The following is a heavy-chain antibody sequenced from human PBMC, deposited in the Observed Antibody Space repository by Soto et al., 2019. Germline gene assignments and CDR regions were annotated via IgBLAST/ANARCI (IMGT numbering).Heavy chain of an antibody. D-gene: IGHD1-26*01. CDR2: INHSGST. J-gene: IGHJ3*02. CDR1: GGSFSGYY. CDR3: ARGLVDAWNAFDI. Sequence: SETLSLTCAVYGGSFSGYYWSWIRQPPGKGLEWIGEINHSGSTNYNPSLKSRVTISVDTSKNQFSLKLSSVTAADTAVYYCARGLVDAWNAFDIWGQGTMVTVSS. V-gene: IGHV4-34*01.